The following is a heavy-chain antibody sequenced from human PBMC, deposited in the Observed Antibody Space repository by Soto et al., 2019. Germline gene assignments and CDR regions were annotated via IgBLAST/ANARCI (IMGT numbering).Heavy chain of an antibody. CDR1: GFSFSSFA. CDR2: VSGRGGDT. J-gene: IGHJ4*02. CDR3: AKDPNYDFWSGFSGVYVDY. Sequence: EVHLLQSGGGLVQPGGSLRLSCAASGFSFSSFALSWVRQSPGKGLEWVAAVSGRGGDTYSANSVKGRFTISRDNSQNTLLRQMNSLRAEDSAIYYCAKDPNYDFWSGFSGVYVDYWGQGTLVTVSS. V-gene: IGHV3-23*01. D-gene: IGHD3-3*01.